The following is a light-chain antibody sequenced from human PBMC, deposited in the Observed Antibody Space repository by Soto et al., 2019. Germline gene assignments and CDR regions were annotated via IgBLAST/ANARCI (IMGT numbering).Light chain of an antibody. CDR2: GAS. V-gene: IGKV3-20*01. CDR3: QQFGSSLPWT. J-gene: IGKJ1*01. CDR1: QSVSSTY. Sequence: GLTQSPGTLSLSPGERATLSCRASQSVSSTYLAWYQQKPGQAPRLLIYGASSRASGIPDRFSGSGSGTDFTLTISRLEPEDFAVYYCQQFGSSLPWTFGQGTKVDI.